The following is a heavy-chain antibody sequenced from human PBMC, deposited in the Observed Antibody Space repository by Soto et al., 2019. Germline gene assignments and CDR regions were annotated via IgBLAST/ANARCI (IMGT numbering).Heavy chain of an antibody. CDR3: ARRIPFGYAMDV. CDR2: ITSNGGNT. D-gene: IGHD2-21*01. Sequence: EVQLVESGGGLVQPGGSLSLSCAASGFTFSSYAMHWVRQAPGKGLEYVSAITSNGGNTDYASSVKGRFTISRDNSKNTLYLQMGSLRAEDMAVYYCARRIPFGYAMDVWGQGTTVTVSS. J-gene: IGHJ6*02. CDR1: GFTFSSYA. V-gene: IGHV3-64*01.